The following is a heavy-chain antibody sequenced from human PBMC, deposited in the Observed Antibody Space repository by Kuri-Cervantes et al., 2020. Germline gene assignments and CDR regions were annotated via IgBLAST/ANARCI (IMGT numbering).Heavy chain of an antibody. CDR3: ARSEMVAATLLDY. D-gene: IGHD2-15*01. CDR1: GYTLTELS. V-gene: IGHV1-46*01. CDR2: INPSGGST. Sequence: ASVKVSCKVSGYTLTELSMHWVRQAPGKGLEWMGIINPSGGSTSYAQKFQGRVTMTRDTSTSTVYMELSSLRSEDTAVYYCARSEMVAATLLDYWGQGTLVTVSS. J-gene: IGHJ4*02.